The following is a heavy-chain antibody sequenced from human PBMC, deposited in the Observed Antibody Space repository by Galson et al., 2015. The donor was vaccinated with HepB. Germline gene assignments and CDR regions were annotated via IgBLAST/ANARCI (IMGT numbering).Heavy chain of an antibody. J-gene: IGHJ6*02. V-gene: IGHV3-30*04. CDR2: ISYDGSNK. D-gene: IGHD6-19*01. CDR3: ARVGGLAPPVYYYYGMDV. Sequence: SLRLSCAASGFTFSSYAMHWVRQAPGKGLEWVAVISYDGSNKYYADSVKGRFTISRDNSKNTLYLQMNSLRAEDTAVYYCARVGGLAPPVYYYYGMDVWGQGTTVTVSS. CDR1: GFTFSSYA.